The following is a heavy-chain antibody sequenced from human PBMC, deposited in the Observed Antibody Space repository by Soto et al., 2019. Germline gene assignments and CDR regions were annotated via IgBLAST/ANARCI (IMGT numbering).Heavy chain of an antibody. CDR1: GYDFVNYA. CDR3: ARGRGYNAYRSAANFDY. D-gene: IGHD5-12*01. J-gene: IGHJ4*02. V-gene: IGHV1-3*01. Sequence: ASVKVSCKASGYDFVNYAMHWVRQAPGQRPEWMGWVNPGNGDTKYSLKFHGKVTISRDTSATTAYMEVNNLTSEHTAVYYCARGRGYNAYRSAANFDYWGQGTLVTVS. CDR2: VNPGNGDT.